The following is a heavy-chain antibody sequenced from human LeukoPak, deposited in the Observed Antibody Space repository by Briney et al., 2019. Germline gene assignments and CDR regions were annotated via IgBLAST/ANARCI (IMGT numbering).Heavy chain of an antibody. J-gene: IGHJ3*02. V-gene: IGHV3-48*04. CDR1: GFTFSSYS. CDR3: AKGYNGYDYAFDI. D-gene: IGHD5-12*01. CDR2: ISSSSSTI. Sequence: PGGSLRLSCAASGFTFSSYSMNWVRQAPGKGLEWVSYISSSSSTIYYADSVKGRFTISRDNAKNSLYLQMNSLRAEDTAVYYCAKGYNGYDYAFDIWGQGTMVTVSS.